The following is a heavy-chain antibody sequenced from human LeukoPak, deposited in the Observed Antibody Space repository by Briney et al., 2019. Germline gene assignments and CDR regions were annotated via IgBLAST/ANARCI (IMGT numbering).Heavy chain of an antibody. CDR2: TSSDLNVK. J-gene: IGHJ4*02. V-gene: IGHV3-30-3*01. Sequence: GGSLRLSCAASGFTFMNYVIHWVRQAPGKGLEWVAVTSSDLNVKLYADSVKGRFTISRDDSRSTLYLQMNSLRPEDTAIYYCAREGYYGSGSPPSLYFDYWGQGTLVTVSS. CDR1: GFTFMNYV. D-gene: IGHD3-10*01. CDR3: AREGYYGSGSPPSLYFDY.